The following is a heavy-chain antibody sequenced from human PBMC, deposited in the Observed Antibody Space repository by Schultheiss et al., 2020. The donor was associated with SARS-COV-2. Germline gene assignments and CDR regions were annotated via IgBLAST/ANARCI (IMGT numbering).Heavy chain of an antibody. CDR3: ARDRSDYGDYEDYFDY. CDR1: GFTFSSYS. D-gene: IGHD4-17*01. Sequence: GESLKISCAASGFTFSSYSMNWVRQAPGKGLEWVSSISRSGSYIYDADSVKGRFSISRDNAKNSLYLQMNSLRADDTAVYYCARDRSDYGDYEDYFDYWGQGTLVTVSS. J-gene: IGHJ4*02. CDR2: ISRSGSYI. V-gene: IGHV3-21*06.